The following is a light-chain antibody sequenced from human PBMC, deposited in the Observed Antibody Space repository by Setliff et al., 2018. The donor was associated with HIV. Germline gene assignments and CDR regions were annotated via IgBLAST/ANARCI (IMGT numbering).Light chain of an antibody. Sequence: QSVLAQPASVSGSPGQSITISRTGTSSDVGGYSHVSWYQQHPGKAPKLIIYEVRNRPSGVSNRFSGSKSGNTASLTISGLRAEDEADYYCSSYSITNTRPVGTGTKVTGL. V-gene: IGLV2-14*01. CDR1: SSDVGGYSH. J-gene: IGLJ1*01. CDR3: SSYSITNTRP. CDR2: EVR.